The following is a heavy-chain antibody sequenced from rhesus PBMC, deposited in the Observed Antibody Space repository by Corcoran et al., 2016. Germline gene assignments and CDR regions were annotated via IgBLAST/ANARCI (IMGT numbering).Heavy chain of an antibody. V-gene: IGHV4-106*01. Sequence: QVQLQESGPGVVKPSETLSLTCAVSGGSISDDYYWSWIRQPPGKGLEWIGYLYGSGGGTNYNPSLKNRVTISIDTSKNQFSLKLSSVTAADTAVYYCAREGAGTALFFDWGQGVLVTVSS. D-gene: IGHD1-20*01. CDR3: AREGAGTALFFD. CDR1: GGSISDDYY. CDR2: LYGSGGGT. J-gene: IGHJ4*01.